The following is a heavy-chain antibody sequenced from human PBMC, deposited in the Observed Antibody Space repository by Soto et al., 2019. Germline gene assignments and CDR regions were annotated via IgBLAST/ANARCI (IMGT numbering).Heavy chain of an antibody. CDR1: GGSISSYY. CDR2: IYYSGST. Sequence: TWETLSLTCTVSGGSISSYYWSWIRQHPGKGLEWIGYIYYSGSTYYNPSLKSRVTISVDTSKNQFSLKLSSVTAADTAVYYCARITIFGVVQNWGQGTLVTVSS. D-gene: IGHD3-3*01. J-gene: IGHJ4*02. CDR3: ARITIFGVVQN. V-gene: IGHV4-59*06.